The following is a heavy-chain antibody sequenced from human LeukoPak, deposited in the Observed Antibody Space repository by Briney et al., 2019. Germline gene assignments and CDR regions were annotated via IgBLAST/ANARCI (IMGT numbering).Heavy chain of an antibody. CDR2: INHSGST. Sequence: SETLSPTCAVYGGSFSGYYWSWTRQPPGEGLEWIGEINHSGSTNYNPSLKSRVTISVDTYKNQFSLKQSSVTAADTAVYYCARGGPYYDSSGYYFDYWGQGTLVTVSS. CDR1: GGSFSGYY. V-gene: IGHV4-34*01. J-gene: IGHJ4*02. CDR3: ARGGPYYDSSGYYFDY. D-gene: IGHD3-22*01.